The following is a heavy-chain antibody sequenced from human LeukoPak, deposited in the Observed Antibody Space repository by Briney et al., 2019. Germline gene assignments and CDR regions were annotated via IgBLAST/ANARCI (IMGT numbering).Heavy chain of an antibody. J-gene: IGHJ4*02. CDR1: GGSISGSSYY. D-gene: IGHD3-9*01. CDR3: ASQLDTTGYYVGFFDS. Sequence: SETLPLTCTVSGGSISGSSYYWAWIRQPPGKGLEWIGSIYYSGNAFYNASLKSRVTILVDTSKNQFSLEVDSVTAADTAMYYCASQLDTTGYYVGFFDSWGQGALVTVSS. V-gene: IGHV4-39*01. CDR2: IYYSGNA.